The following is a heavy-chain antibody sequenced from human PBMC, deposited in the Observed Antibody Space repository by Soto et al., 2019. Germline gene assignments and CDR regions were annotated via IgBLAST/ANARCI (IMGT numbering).Heavy chain of an antibody. CDR2: IGSGGDT. J-gene: IGHJ3*01. CDR1: GLTLSSND. Sequence: EVQLVESGGGLVQPGGSLRLSCAASGLTLSSNDMHWVRQVTGKGLEWVSAIGSGGDTYYTDSVRGRFIISRENAKNSLYLQMNSLRVEDTGLYYCARESITAGGYDALGAWGQGTLVTVSS. D-gene: IGHD6-13*01. V-gene: IGHV3-13*01. CDR3: ARESITAGGYDALGA.